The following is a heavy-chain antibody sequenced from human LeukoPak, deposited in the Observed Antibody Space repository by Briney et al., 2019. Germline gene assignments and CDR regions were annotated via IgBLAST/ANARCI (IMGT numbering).Heavy chain of an antibody. D-gene: IGHD1-1*01. Sequence: GGSLRLSCAASGFTFSNYAMTWVRQAPGKGLEWVSAISGSGGSTYYADSVKGRFTISRDNSKNTLYLQMNSLRAEDTAVYYCAKSNWNDRGYFDYWGQGTLVTVSS. V-gene: IGHV3-23*01. J-gene: IGHJ4*02. CDR1: GFTFSNYA. CDR2: ISGSGGST. CDR3: AKSNWNDRGYFDY.